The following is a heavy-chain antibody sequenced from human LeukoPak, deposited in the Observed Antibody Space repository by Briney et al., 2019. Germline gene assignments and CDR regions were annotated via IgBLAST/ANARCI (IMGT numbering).Heavy chain of an antibody. CDR3: AKVGPEADYFDY. D-gene: IGHD3-10*01. CDR2: ISGSGGST. Sequence: GGSLRLSCAASGFTFSSYAMSWVRQAPGKGLEWVSAISGSGGSTYYADSVKGRFTISRDNSKNTLYLQMNSLGAGDTAVYYCAKVGPEADYFDYWGQGTLVTVSS. V-gene: IGHV3-23*01. J-gene: IGHJ4*02. CDR1: GFTFSSYA.